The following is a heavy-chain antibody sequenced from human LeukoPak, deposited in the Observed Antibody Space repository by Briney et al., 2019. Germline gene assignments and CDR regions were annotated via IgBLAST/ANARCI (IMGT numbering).Heavy chain of an antibody. J-gene: IGHJ4*02. CDR2: IRTTAEGAKYA. V-gene: IGHV3-48*02. D-gene: IGHD1-1*01. CDR3: ATDQRHAFDY. Sequence: GGSLRLSCATSGFSFTDYPMNWVRQAPGKGLEWISNIRTTAEGAKYAYYADSVKGRVTISRDDGKNTLYLHMNSLRDDDTAVYYCATDQRHAFDYWGQGILVTVSS. CDR1: GFSFTDYP.